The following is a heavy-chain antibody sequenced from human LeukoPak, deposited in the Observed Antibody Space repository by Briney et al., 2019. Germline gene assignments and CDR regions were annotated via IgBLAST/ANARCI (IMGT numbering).Heavy chain of an antibody. D-gene: IGHD2-2*01. CDR3: ARTPSKYQLLSGYYYYYMDV. Sequence: SQTLSLTCTVSGGSISSGGYYWSWIRQPPGKGLEWIGSIYYSGSTYYNPSLKSRVTISVDTSKNQFSLKLSSVTAADTAVYYCARTPSKYQLLSGYYYYYMDVWGKGTTVTVSS. V-gene: IGHV4-30-2*03. J-gene: IGHJ6*03. CDR2: IYYSGST. CDR1: GGSISSGGYY.